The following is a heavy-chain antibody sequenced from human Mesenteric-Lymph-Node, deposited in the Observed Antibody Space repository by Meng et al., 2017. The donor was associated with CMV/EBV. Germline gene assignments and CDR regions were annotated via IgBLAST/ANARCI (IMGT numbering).Heavy chain of an antibody. D-gene: IGHD6-19*01. CDR1: GYTFTDNY. V-gene: IGHV1-2*02. CDR2: INPKSGGT. Sequence: ASVKVSCKPSGYTFTDNYIHWVRQAPGQGLEWMGWINPKSGGTKYAQKFQGRVTMTRDTSISTAYMELSRLRSDDTAVYYCARVSLAVADDFDYWGQGTLVTVSS. J-gene: IGHJ4*02. CDR3: ARVSLAVADDFDY.